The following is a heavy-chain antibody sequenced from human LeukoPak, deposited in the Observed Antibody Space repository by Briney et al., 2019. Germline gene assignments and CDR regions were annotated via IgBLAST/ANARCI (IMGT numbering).Heavy chain of an antibody. J-gene: IGHJ4*02. CDR2: INPNSGGT. V-gene: IGHV1-2*02. CDR3: ARDILCSSTSCYQGGVDY. CDR1: GYTFTGYY. Sequence: ASVKVSCKASGYTFTGYYMHWVRQAPGQGLEWMGWINPNSGGTNYAQKFQGRVTMTRDTSISTAYMELSRLRSDDTAVYYCARDILCSSTSCYQGGVDYWGQGTLVTVSS. D-gene: IGHD2-2*01.